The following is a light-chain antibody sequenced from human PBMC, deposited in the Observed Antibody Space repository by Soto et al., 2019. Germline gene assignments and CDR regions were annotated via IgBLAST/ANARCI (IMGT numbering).Light chain of an antibody. V-gene: IGKV1-5*01. J-gene: IGKJ1*01. CDR2: DAS. CDR3: QQTYSYYWT. Sequence: DIQMTQSPSTLSASVGDRVIITCRASQSISTLLAWSQQKPGKAPTFLIYDASNLGGGVPSRFRGSGSGTEFTLTITNLQPDDFATYYCQQTYSYYWTFGQGTKV. CDR1: QSISTL.